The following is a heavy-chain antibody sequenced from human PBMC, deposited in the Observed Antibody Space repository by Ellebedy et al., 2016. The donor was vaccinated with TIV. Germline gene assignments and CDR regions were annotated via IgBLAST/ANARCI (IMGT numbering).Heavy chain of an antibody. J-gene: IGHJ4*02. CDR2: ITGISSTI. Sequence: PGGSLRLSCAASGFWVRQAPGKGLEWVSYITGISSTIYYADSVNGRFTISRDNAQNSLYLQMNSLRDDDTAVYYCARGGYGDYWGQGTLVTVSS. V-gene: IGHV3-48*02. D-gene: IGHD5-12*01. CDR3: ARGGYGDY. CDR1: GF.